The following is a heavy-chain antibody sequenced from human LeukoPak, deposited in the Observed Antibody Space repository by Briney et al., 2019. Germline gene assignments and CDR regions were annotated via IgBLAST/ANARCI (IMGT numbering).Heavy chain of an antibody. CDR3: ASTPGYSSGWYSLYYFDY. J-gene: IGHJ4*02. CDR1: GYTFTGYY. Sequence: ASVKVSCKASGYTFTGYYMHWVRQAPGQGLEWMGRINPNSGGTNYAQKFQGRVTMTRDTSISTAYMELSRLRSEDTAVYYCASTPGYSSGWYSLYYFDYWGQGTLVTVSS. V-gene: IGHV1-2*06. D-gene: IGHD6-19*01. CDR2: INPNSGGT.